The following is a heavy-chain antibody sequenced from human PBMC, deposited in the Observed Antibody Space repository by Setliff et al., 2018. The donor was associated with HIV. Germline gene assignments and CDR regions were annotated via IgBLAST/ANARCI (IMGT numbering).Heavy chain of an antibody. J-gene: IGHJ6*02. CDR1: GFMFNIYE. D-gene: IGHD3-10*01. V-gene: IGHV3-7*01. CDR3: ARKLRPGHGVDV. CDR2: IGQDGSEK. Sequence: GGSGLSCAASGFMFNIYEMNWVRQAPGKGLEWVANIGQDGSEKNYVDSVKGRFTISRDNAKNSMDLQMNSLRAEDTAIYYCARKLRPGHGVDVWGQGTTVTVSS.